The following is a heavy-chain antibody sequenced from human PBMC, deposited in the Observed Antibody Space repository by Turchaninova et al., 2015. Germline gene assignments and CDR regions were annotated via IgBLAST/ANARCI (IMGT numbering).Heavy chain of an antibody. CDR1: GYSFSSYG. Sequence: GATVEVSCKAFGYSFSSYGVAWVRQAPGQGPEWMGCISPYNANTKYPQRLQGRVTMTTDPSTSTAYMELRNLRSDDTAVYYCARGHHDYDGSATGDLLYWGQGTLVTVAS. V-gene: IGHV1-18*04. J-gene: IGHJ4*02. CDR2: ISPYNANT. D-gene: IGHD4-23*01. CDR3: ARGHHDYDGSATGDLLY.